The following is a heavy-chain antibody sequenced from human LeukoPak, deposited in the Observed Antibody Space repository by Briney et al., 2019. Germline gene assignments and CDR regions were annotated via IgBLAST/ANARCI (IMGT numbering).Heavy chain of an antibody. CDR3: ARGQGYSSGWYDY. CDR2: IYYSGST. CDR1: GGSISSYY. J-gene: IGHJ4*02. D-gene: IGHD6-19*01. Sequence: SETLSLTCTVSGGSISSYYWSWIRQPPGKGLEWIGYIYYSGSTNYNPSLKSRVTISVDTSKNQFSLKLSSVTAADTAVYYCARGQGYSSGWYDYWGQGTLVTVSS. V-gene: IGHV4-59*12.